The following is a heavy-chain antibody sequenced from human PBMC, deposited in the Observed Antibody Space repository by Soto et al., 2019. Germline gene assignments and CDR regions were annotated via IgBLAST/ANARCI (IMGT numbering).Heavy chain of an antibody. CDR3: ARGYYYDSSGPFDY. CDR2: ISAYNGNT. CDR1: GYTFTSYA. D-gene: IGHD3-22*01. V-gene: IGHV1-18*01. Sequence: ASVKVSCKASGYTFTSYAMHWVRQAPGQGLEWMGWISAYNGNTNYAQKLQGRVTMTTDTSTSTAYMELRSLRSDDTAVYYCARGYYYDSSGPFDYWGQGTLVTVSS. J-gene: IGHJ4*02.